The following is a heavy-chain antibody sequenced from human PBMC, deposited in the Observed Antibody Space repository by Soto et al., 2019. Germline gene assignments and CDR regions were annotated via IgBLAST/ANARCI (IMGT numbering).Heavy chain of an antibody. CDR2: INHSGST. CDR1: GGSFSGYY. V-gene: IGHV4-34*01. Sequence: SETLSLTCAVYGGSFSGYYWSWIRQPPGKGLEWIGEINHSGSTNYNPSLKSRVTISVDTSKNQFSLKLSSVTAADTAVYYCARIRRTFDLYGLDVWGQGTTVTVSS. J-gene: IGHJ6*02. CDR3: ARIRRTFDLYGLDV.